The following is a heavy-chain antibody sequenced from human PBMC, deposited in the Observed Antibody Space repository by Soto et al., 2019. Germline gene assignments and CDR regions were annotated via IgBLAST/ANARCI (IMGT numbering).Heavy chain of an antibody. J-gene: IGHJ4*02. D-gene: IGHD5-12*01. CDR1: GFTFSSYG. Sequence: GSLRLSCAASGFTFSSYGMHWVRQAPGKGLEWVAVIWYDGSNKYYADSVKGRFTISRDNSKNTLYLQMNSLRAEDTAVYYCARDLRSGYDSRGDFDYWGQGTLVTVSS. CDR3: ARDLRSGYDSRGDFDY. V-gene: IGHV3-33*01. CDR2: IWYDGSNK.